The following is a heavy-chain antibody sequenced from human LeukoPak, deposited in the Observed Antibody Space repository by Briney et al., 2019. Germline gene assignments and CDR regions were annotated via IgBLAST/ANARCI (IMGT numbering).Heavy chain of an antibody. J-gene: IGHJ4*02. V-gene: IGHV1-2*02. CDR2: NNPNSGGT. CDR1: GSADSSCY. CDR3: ARDSGSGAPAFDY. Sequence: ASVTVSFKCSGSADSSCYMHWVRQAPGQGLGWMGWNNPNSGGTNYAQKFQGRVTMTRDTSISSAYMELSRLRSDDTAVYDCARDSGSGAPAFDYWGQGTLVTVSS.